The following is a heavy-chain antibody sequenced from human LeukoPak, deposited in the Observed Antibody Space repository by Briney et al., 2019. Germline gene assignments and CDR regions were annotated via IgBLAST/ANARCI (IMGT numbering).Heavy chain of an antibody. Sequence: SETLSLTCAVYGGSFSGYYWSWIRQPPRKGLEWIGEINNSGISNYNPSLKSRVTISVDASTNHLYLQLSSVTAADTAVYYCARLRYFDGLFRYYYGMDVWGQGTTVTVSS. CDR2: INNSGIS. J-gene: IGHJ6*02. D-gene: IGHD3-9*01. CDR1: GGSFSGYY. V-gene: IGHV4-34*01. CDR3: ARLRYFDGLFRYYYGMDV.